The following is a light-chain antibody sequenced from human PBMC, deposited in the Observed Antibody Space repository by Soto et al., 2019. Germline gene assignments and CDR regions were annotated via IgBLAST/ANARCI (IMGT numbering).Light chain of an antibody. J-gene: IGKJ1*01. CDR3: QQYNNYLWT. V-gene: IGKV1-5*03. Sequence: DIQMTQSPSALSASVGDRVTITCRASQTISSWLAWYQQKPGEAPRLLIYQASSLETEVPSRFSGSGSGTEFTLTISSLQPDDFATYYCQQYNNYLWTFGQGTKVDIK. CDR1: QTISSW. CDR2: QAS.